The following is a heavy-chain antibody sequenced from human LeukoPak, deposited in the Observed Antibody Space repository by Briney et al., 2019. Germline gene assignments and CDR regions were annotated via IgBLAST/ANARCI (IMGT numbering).Heavy chain of an antibody. V-gene: IGHV6-1*01. CDR3: ARGECSGGSCYELGY. CDR2: TYYRSKWYN. CDR1: GDSVSSNSAT. J-gene: IGHJ4*02. D-gene: IGHD2-15*01. Sequence: SQTLSLTCAISGDSVSSNSATWDWNRQSPSRGLEWLVRTYYRSKWYNDYAVSVKSRISINPDTSKIQLSLQLNSVTPEDTAVYYCARGECSGGSCYELGYWGQGTLVTVSS.